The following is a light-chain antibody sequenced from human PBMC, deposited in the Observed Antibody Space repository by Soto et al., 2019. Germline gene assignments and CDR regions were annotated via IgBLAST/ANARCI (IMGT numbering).Light chain of an antibody. V-gene: IGKV1-27*01. CDR1: QGISTY. CDR3: QKSNSAPWT. Sequence: DIQMTQSPSSLSASVGDRVTLTCRASQGISTYLAWYQQKPGKVPQLLIYAASTLQSGVPSRFSGSGSGTDFTLTISSLQPEDVATYYCQKSNSAPWTFGQGTKVEIK. CDR2: AAS. J-gene: IGKJ1*01.